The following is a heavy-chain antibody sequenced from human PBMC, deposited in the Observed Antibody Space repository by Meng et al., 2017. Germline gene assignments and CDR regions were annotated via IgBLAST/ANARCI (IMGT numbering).Heavy chain of an antibody. V-gene: IGHV3-30*04. CDR3: AKGLWFGELWVDY. D-gene: IGHD3-10*01. CDR2: ISYDGSNK. CDR1: GFTFSSYA. Sequence: GESLKISCAASGFTFSSYAMHWVRQAPGKGLEWVAVISYDGSNKYYADSVKGRFTISRDNSKNTLYLQMNSLRAEDTAVYYCAKGLWFGELWVDYWGQGTLVTVSS. J-gene: IGHJ4*02.